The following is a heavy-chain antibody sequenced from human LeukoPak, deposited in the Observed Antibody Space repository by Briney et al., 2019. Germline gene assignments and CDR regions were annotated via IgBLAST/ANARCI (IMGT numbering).Heavy chain of an antibody. CDR3: ARQNSGARLNV. Sequence: PSETLSLTCTVSGDSMSSYYWSWIRQPPGKGLEWIGHIYYSGSTDYNPSLKSRLTISVDTSKNQFSLQLSSVAAADTAVYFCARQNSGARLNVWGQGTTVTVSS. CDR1: GDSMSSYY. J-gene: IGHJ6*02. D-gene: IGHD6-25*01. CDR2: IYYSGST. V-gene: IGHV4-59*08.